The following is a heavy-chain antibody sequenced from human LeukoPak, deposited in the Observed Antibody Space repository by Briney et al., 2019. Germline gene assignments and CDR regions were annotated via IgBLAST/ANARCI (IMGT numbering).Heavy chain of an antibody. CDR1: GGSISSYY. V-gene: IGHV4-59*01. CDR3: AGYGNNWDWYFDP. CDR2: IHYSGST. Sequence: PSETLSLTCTVSGGSISSYYWSWIRQPPGKGLEWIGYIHYSGSTNHNPSLKSRVTISIDTSKNQISLRPTSVTAADTAVYYCAGYGNNWDWYFDPWGRGNLVTVSS. D-gene: IGHD1-1*01. J-gene: IGHJ2*01.